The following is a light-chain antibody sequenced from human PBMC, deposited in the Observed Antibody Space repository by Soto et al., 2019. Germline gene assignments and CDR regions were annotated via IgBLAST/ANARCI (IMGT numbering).Light chain of an antibody. CDR3: QQRSNWPVLP. V-gene: IGKV3-11*01. J-gene: IGKJ4*01. CDR2: DAS. Sequence: EIVLTQSPATLSLSPGERATLSCRASQSVSSYLAWYQQKPGQAPRLLIYDASNRATGIPARFSGSGSGTDFTLTISSLEPEDFAVYYCQQRSNWPVLPFGGGTKVEIK. CDR1: QSVSSY.